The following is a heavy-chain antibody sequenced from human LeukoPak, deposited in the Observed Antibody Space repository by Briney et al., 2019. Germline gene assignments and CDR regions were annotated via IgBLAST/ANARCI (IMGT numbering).Heavy chain of an antibody. Sequence: GGSLRLSCAASGFTFSSYWMYWVRQAPGKGLVWVSRINSDGSSTNYADSVKGRFTISRDNAKNTLYLQMNSLRAEDTAVYYCARGEGRGSGSYFMDRYFDYWGQGTLVTISS. V-gene: IGHV3-74*01. D-gene: IGHD1-26*01. CDR2: INSDGSST. CDR3: ARGEGRGSGSYFMDRYFDY. J-gene: IGHJ4*02. CDR1: GFTFSSYW.